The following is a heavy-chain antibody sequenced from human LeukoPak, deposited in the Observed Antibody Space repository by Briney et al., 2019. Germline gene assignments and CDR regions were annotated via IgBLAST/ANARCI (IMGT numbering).Heavy chain of an antibody. J-gene: IGHJ4*02. CDR3: ARAXRYGSXSLGFDY. V-gene: IGHV4-31*03. D-gene: IGHD3-10*01. CDR1: GGSISSGGYY. CDR2: IYYSGST. Sequence: TLSLTCTVSGGSISSGGYYWSWIRQHPGKGLEWIGYIYYSGSTYYNPSLKSRVTISVDTSKNQFSLKLSSVTAADTAVYYCARAXRYGSXSLGFDYWGXXXXXTVSS.